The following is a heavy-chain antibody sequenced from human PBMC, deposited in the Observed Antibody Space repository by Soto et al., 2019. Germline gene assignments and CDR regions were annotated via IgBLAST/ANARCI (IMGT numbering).Heavy chain of an antibody. CDR2: ISYDEIDK. J-gene: IGHJ4*02. CDR1: GFTFSNYT. CDR3: AGRSGSSDY. D-gene: IGHD3-10*01. V-gene: IGHV3-30*04. Sequence: QVQLVESGGGVVQPGRSLRLSCAASGFTFSNYTMHWVRQAPGKGLEWVTLISYDEIDKYYADAVKGRFTISRDNSKNTLVLQMDSLRAEDTAVYYCAGRSGSSDYWGQGTLVTVSS.